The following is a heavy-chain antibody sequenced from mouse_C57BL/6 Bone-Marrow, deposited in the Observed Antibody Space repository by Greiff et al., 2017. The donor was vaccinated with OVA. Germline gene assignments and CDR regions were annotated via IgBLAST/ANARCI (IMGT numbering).Heavy chain of an antibody. CDR2: IFPGSGST. D-gene: IGHD1-1*01. Sequence: LVESGPELVKPGASVKISCKASGYTFTDYYINWVKQRPGQGLEWIGWIFPGSGSTYYNEKFKGKATLTVDKSSSTAYMLLSSLTSEDSAVYFCARFGLYYYGIYYAMDYWGQGTSVTVSS. CDR1: GYTFTDYY. CDR3: ARFGLYYYGIYYAMDY. V-gene: IGHV1-75*01. J-gene: IGHJ4*01.